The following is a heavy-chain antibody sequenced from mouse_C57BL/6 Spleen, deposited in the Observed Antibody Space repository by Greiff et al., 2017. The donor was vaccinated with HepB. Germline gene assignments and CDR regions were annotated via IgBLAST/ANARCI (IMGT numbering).Heavy chain of an antibody. CDR2: ISDGGSYT. CDR3: ARGGDYDRDWYFDV. D-gene: IGHD2-4*01. Sequence: DVKLVESGGGLVKPGGSLKLSCAASGFTFSSYAMSWVRQTPEKRLEWVATISDGGSYTYYPDNVKGRFTISRDNAKNNLYLQMSHLKSEDTAMYYCARGGDYDRDWYFDVWGTGTTVTVSS. V-gene: IGHV5-4*03. J-gene: IGHJ1*03. CDR1: GFTFSSYA.